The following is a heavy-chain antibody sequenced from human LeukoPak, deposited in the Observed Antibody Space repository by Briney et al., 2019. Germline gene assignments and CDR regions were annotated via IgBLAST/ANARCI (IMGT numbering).Heavy chain of an antibody. CDR1: GFTFSNYW. V-gene: IGHV3-74*01. Sequence: GGSLRLSCAASGFTFSNYWMHWVRQAPGKGLVWVSRINSDGSSTSYADSVKGRFTISRDNAKNTLYLQMNSLRAEDTAVYYCARDCSIAAAGWPENYFDYWGQGTLVTVSS. J-gene: IGHJ4*02. CDR3: ARDCSIAAAGWPENYFDY. CDR2: INSDGSST. D-gene: IGHD6-13*01.